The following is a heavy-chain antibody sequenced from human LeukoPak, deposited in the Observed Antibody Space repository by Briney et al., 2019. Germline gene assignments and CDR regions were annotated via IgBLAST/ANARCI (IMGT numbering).Heavy chain of an antibody. V-gene: IGHV3-73*01. J-gene: IGHJ4*02. CDR3: TSTYYYDSSGYSIDY. Sequence: PGGSLRLSCAASGFTFSGSAMHWVRQASGKGLEWVGRIRSKANSYATAYVASVKGRFTISRDDSKNTAYLQMNSLKTEDTAVYYCTSTYYYDSSGYSIDYWGQGTLVTVSS. CDR1: GFTFSGSA. D-gene: IGHD3-22*01. CDR2: IRSKANSYAT.